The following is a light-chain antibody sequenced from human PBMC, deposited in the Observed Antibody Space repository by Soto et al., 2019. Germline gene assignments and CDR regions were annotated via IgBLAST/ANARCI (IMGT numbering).Light chain of an antibody. Sequence: EIVMTQSPATLSVSPGERATLSCRASQNVRNNLDWYQQKPGLPPRLLIHGASTRATAVPARFRGSGSGTEFTLTISSLQSEDLAVYFCQQYNNRPLTFGGGTKVDLK. V-gene: IGKV3-15*01. CDR2: GAS. CDR3: QQYNNRPLT. CDR1: QNVRNN. J-gene: IGKJ4*01.